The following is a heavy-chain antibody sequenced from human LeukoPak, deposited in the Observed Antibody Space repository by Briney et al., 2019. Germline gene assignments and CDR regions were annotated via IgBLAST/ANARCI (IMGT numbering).Heavy chain of an antibody. Sequence: GGSLRLSCAASGFTFSSYSMNWVRQAPGKGLEWVSSISSSSSYIYYADSVKGRFTISRDNAKNSLYLQTNSLRAEDTAVYYCASNDYGDYSDAFDIWGQGTMVTVSS. D-gene: IGHD4-17*01. CDR1: GFTFSSYS. CDR2: ISSSSSYI. V-gene: IGHV3-21*01. J-gene: IGHJ3*02. CDR3: ASNDYGDYSDAFDI.